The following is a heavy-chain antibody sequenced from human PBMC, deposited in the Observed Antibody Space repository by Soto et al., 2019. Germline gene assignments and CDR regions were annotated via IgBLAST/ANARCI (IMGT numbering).Heavy chain of an antibody. CDR3: ASDLLRAEYNWSLAY. D-gene: IGHD1-20*01. Sequence: QVQLVESGGGVVQPGRSLRLSCAASGFTFSSYGMHWVRQAPGKGLEWVAVIWYDGSNKYYADSVKGRFTISRDNSKNTLYLQMNSLRAEDTAVYYCASDLLRAEYNWSLAYWGQGTLVTVSS. CDR1: GFTFSSYG. V-gene: IGHV3-33*01. J-gene: IGHJ4*02. CDR2: IWYDGSNK.